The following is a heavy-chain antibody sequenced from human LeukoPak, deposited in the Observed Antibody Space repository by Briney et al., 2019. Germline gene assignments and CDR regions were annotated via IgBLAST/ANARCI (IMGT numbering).Heavy chain of an antibody. Sequence: GGSLRLSCAASGFTFSSYWTSWVRQAPGKGLEWVANIKQDGSEKYYVDSVKGRFTISRDNAKNSLYLQMNSLRAEDTAVYYCARDKYYYDSSGYYGTNGGFDYWGQGTLVTVSS. D-gene: IGHD3-22*01. CDR3: ARDKYYYDSSGYYGTNGGFDY. CDR2: IKQDGSEK. V-gene: IGHV3-7*01. J-gene: IGHJ4*02. CDR1: GFTFSSYW.